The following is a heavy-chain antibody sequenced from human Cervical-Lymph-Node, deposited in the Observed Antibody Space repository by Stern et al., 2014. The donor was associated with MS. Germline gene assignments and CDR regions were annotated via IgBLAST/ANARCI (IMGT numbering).Heavy chain of an antibody. CDR1: GYTFTDFD. Sequence: VQLVQSGAEVKKPGASLKVSCKASGYTFTDFDFNWVRQATGQGLERMGWMNPSTGNTGYAQKFQGRRAMTRNTSISTAYMELTSLRSEDTAVYYCTRVYPWERNWFDPWGQGTQVTVSS. D-gene: IGHD1-26*01. J-gene: IGHJ5*02. CDR3: TRVYPWERNWFDP. V-gene: IGHV1-8*02. CDR2: MNPSTGNT.